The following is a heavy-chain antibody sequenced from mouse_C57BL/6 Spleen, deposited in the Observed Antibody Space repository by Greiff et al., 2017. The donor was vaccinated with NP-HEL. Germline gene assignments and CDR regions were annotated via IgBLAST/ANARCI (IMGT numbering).Heavy chain of an antibody. J-gene: IGHJ2*01. CDR1: GYTFTSYW. Sequence: QVQLQQSGAELAKPGASVKLSCKASGYTFTSYWMHWVKQRPGQGLEWIGYINPSSGYTKYNQKFKDKATLTADKSSSTAYMQLSSLTYEDSAVYDCARGDYGSSYYFDYWGQGTTLTVSS. V-gene: IGHV1-7*01. D-gene: IGHD1-1*01. CDR3: ARGDYGSSYYFDY. CDR2: INPSSGYT.